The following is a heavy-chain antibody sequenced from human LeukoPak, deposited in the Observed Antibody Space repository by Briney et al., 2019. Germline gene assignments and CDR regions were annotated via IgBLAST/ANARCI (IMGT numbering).Heavy chain of an antibody. D-gene: IGHD4-17*01. J-gene: IGHJ4*02. CDR1: GFTFSNAW. Sequence: GGSLRLSCAASGFTFSNAWMSWVRQAPGKGVEWVGRIKSKTDGGTTDYAAPVKGRFTISRDDSKNTLYLQMNSLKTEDTAVYYCTTEGDHGDYDLDYWGQGTLVTVSS. V-gene: IGHV3-15*01. CDR2: IKSKTDGGTT. CDR3: TTEGDHGDYDLDY.